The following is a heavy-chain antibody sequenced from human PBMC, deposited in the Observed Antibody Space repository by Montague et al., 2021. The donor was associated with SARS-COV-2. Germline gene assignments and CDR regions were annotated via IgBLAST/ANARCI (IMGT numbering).Heavy chain of an antibody. V-gene: IGHV4-31*03. CDR2: ISSSGRS. CDR3: ARVLESGSYQFDY. D-gene: IGHD1-26*01. Sequence: TLSLTCTVSGDSISSGGYYWSWIRQHPGKGLEWLGYISSSGRSFYNPSLRSRLTISLDTSKNQFSLQLSSVTAADTALYYCARVLESGSYQFDYWGQGTLVTVSS. J-gene: IGHJ4*02. CDR1: GDSISSGGYY.